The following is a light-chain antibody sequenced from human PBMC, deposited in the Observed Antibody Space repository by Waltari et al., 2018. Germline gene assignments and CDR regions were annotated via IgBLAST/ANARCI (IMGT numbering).Light chain of an antibody. CDR3: QKYDRLPAT. CDR2: AES. CDR1: QSVSRY. Sequence: EIVLTQSPGTLSLSPGERATLSCRASQSVSRYLVWYQQKPGQAPRLLIYAESIRATGIPDRFSGSGSGTDFSLTISRLEPEDFAVYYCQKYDRLPATFGQGTKVEIK. V-gene: IGKV3-20*01. J-gene: IGKJ1*01.